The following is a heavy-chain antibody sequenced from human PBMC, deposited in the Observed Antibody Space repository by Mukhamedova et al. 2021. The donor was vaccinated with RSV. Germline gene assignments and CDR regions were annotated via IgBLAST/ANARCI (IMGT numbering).Heavy chain of an antibody. D-gene: IGHD1-26*01. CDR3: ASDRFGPMWDYFYGMHV. Sequence: GRIITSRSTNYNPSLKSRVTISVDTSKNLFSLRLSSVTAADTAIYDCASDRFGPMWDYFYGMHVWCQGTAVPVSS. V-gene: IGHV4-61*02. J-gene: IGHJ6*02. CDR2: IITSRST.